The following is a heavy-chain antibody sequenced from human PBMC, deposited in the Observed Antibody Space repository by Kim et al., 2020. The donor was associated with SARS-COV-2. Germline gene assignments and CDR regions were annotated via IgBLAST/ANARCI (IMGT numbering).Heavy chain of an antibody. CDR1: GGSISSSSYY. Sequence: SETLSLTCTVSGGSISSSSYYWGWIRQPPGKGLEWIGSIYYSGSTYYNPSLKSRVTISVDTSKNQFSLKLSSVTAADTAVYYCARRPFGELFKTGFDYWG. CDR3: ARRPFGELFKTGFDY. D-gene: IGHD3-10*01. V-gene: IGHV4-39*01. J-gene: IGHJ4*01. CDR2: IYYSGST.